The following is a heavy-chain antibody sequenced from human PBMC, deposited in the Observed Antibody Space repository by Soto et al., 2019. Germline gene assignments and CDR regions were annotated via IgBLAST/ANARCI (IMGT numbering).Heavy chain of an antibody. CDR1: GFIFSDYA. CDR2: ISASGGNI. Sequence: EVQLLESGGGLARPGGSVRLSCVASGFIFSDYAMTWIRKAPGKGLEWVATISASGGNIEYTDSLKGRFTISRDNSKKTVYLQINGLTADDTAVHYCAKVAGGLGYFDLWGRGTLVTVSS. D-gene: IGHD3-16*01. J-gene: IGHJ2*01. CDR3: AKVAGGLGYFDL. V-gene: IGHV3-23*01.